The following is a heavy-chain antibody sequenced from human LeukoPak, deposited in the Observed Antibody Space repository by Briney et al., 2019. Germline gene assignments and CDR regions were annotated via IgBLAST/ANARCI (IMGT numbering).Heavy chain of an antibody. D-gene: IGHD3-10*01. Sequence: PSETLSLTCTVSGGSITSYYWSWIRQPPGKGLEWIGYIYYSGSTYYNPSLKSRVTISVDTSKNQFSLKLSSVTAADTAVYYCARGLSSGSYHPYFDYWGQGTLVTVSS. CDR3: ARGLSSGSYHPYFDY. CDR1: GGSITSYY. V-gene: IGHV4-30-4*08. CDR2: IYYSGST. J-gene: IGHJ4*02.